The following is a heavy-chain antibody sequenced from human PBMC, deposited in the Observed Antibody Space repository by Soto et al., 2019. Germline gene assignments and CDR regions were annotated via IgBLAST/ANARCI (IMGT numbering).Heavy chain of an antibody. Sequence: SETLSLTCAVYGGSFSGYYGSWIRQPPGKGLEWIGEINHSGVTNYNPSLHSRVTISQDTSKNEYYLKLSSVHAADMAVYLCARGGSDFDIWGQGTMVTVSS. CDR1: GGSFSGYY. CDR2: INHSGVT. CDR3: ARGGSDFDI. J-gene: IGHJ3*02. D-gene: IGHD3-10*01. V-gene: IGHV4-34*01.